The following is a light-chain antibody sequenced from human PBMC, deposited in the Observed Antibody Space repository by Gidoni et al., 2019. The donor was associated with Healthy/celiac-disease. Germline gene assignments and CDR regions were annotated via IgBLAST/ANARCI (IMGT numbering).Light chain of an antibody. CDR1: QSVSSY. CDR2: DAS. Sequence: EIVLTQSPATLSLSPGERATLSCRASQSVSSYLAWYQQKPGQAPRLLIYDASNRATGIPARFSGSGSGTDFTLTISSLEPEDFAVYYCQQRSNQGVTFXGXTKVXIK. V-gene: IGKV3-11*01. CDR3: QQRSNQGVT. J-gene: IGKJ4*01.